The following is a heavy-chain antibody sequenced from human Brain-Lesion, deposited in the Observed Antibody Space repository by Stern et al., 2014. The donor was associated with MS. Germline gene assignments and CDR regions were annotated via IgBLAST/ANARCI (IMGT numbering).Heavy chain of an antibody. CDR3: ARVYNTIYGIVTQRGSGMDV. Sequence: EVQLEESGGGLVQPGGSLTISCTAAGFTFGNYWMTWVRQAPGTGLDWVANIKEDGTEKNYVDAVKGRFTISRDNARNSLYLQMNSLRVEDTALYYCARVYNTIYGIVTQRGSGMDVWGQGTTVIVSS. J-gene: IGHJ6*02. CDR1: GFTFGNYW. CDR2: IKEDGTEK. V-gene: IGHV3-7*01. D-gene: IGHD3-3*01.